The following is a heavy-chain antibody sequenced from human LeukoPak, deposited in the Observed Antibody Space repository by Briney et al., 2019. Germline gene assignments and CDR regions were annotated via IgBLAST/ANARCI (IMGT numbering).Heavy chain of an antibody. CDR2: INHSGST. J-gene: IGHJ3*02. CDR3: AREPDYQDAFDI. Sequence: SETLSLTCAVYGGSFSGYYWSWIRQPPGKGLEWIGEINHSGSTNYNPSLKSRVTISVDTSMNQFSLKLSSVTAADTAVYYCAREPDYQDAFDIWGQGTMVTVSS. D-gene: IGHD4-11*01. CDR1: GGSFSGYY. V-gene: IGHV4-34*01.